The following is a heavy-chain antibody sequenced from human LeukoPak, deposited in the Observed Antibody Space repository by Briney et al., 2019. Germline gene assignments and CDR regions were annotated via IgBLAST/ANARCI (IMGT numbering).Heavy chain of an antibody. CDR3: ATDQRYAFDY. V-gene: IGHV3-48*02. CDR2: IRTTAEGAKYA. J-gene: IGHJ4*02. Sequence: PGGSLRLSCATSGCSFTDYPMNWVRQAPGKGLERISNIRTTAEGAKYAYYADSVKGRVTISRDDGKNTLYLHMNSLRDDDTAVFYCATDQRYAFDYWGQGILVTVSS. CDR1: GCSFTDYP. D-gene: IGHD3-9*01.